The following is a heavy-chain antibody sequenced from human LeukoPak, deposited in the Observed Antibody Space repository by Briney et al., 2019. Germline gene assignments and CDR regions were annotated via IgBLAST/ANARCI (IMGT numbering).Heavy chain of an antibody. CDR1: GFTVSNSY. CDR3: ARPPGLAGHYSYYYGVDV. V-gene: IGHV3-66*04. Sequence: PGCSLRLSRAASGFTVSNSYINWVRQAPGKGLEWVSMIYSGGNTYYADSVRGRFIISRDNSENTVYLQMNSLRAEDTAVYFCARPPGLAGHYSYYYGVDVWGQGTTVTVSS. J-gene: IGHJ6*02. CDR2: IYSGGNT. D-gene: IGHD6-19*01.